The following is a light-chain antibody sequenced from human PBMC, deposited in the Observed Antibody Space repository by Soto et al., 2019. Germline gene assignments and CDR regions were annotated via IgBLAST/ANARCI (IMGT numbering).Light chain of an antibody. Sequence: EIVLTQSPGTLSLSPGERATLFCRASQTVGGNYLAWYQQKPGQPPRLLIDDASRRATGIPDRFSGDGSGTDFTLSISRLEPEDFAVYYCQQCAAAPLTFGGGTTVEI. CDR2: DAS. J-gene: IGKJ4*01. V-gene: IGKV3-20*01. CDR3: QQCAAAPLT. CDR1: QTVGGNY.